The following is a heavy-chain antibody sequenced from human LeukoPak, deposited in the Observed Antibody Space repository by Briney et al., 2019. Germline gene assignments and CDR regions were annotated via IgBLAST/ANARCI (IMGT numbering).Heavy chain of an antibody. CDR1: GGSISSYY. D-gene: IGHD3-16*01. Sequence: SETLSLTCAASGGSISSYYWSWIRQPAGKGLEWIGRIYTSGSTNYNPSLKSRVSMSVDTSKNQFSLKLSSVTAADTAVYYCARVVYDYVWGTKGAFDIWGQGTMVTVSS. J-gene: IGHJ3*02. V-gene: IGHV4-4*07. CDR3: ARVVYDYVWGTKGAFDI. CDR2: IYTSGST.